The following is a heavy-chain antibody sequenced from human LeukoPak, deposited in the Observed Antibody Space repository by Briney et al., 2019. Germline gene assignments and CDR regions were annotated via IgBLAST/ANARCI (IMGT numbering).Heavy chain of an antibody. D-gene: IGHD6-19*01. Sequence: SQTLSLTCTVSGGSISSGSYYWSWIRQPPGKGLEWIGSIYYSGSTYYNPSLKSRVTISVDTSKNQFSLKLSSVTAADTAVYYCASPGYSSGWYARYWGQGTLVTVSS. CDR2: IYYSGST. J-gene: IGHJ4*02. CDR1: GGSISSGSYY. CDR3: ASPGYSSGWYARY. V-gene: IGHV4-39*07.